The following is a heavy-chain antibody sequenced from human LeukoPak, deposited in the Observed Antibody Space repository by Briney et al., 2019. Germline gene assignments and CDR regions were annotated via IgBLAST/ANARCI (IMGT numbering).Heavy chain of an antibody. CDR3: ARIRRYCSSTSCASGPGHAFDI. Sequence: SETLSLTCAVYGGSFSGYYWSWIRQPPGKGLEWIGEINHSGSTNYNPSLKSRVTISVDTSKNQFSLKLSSVTAADTAVYYCARIRRYCSSTSCASGPGHAFDIWGQGTMVTVSS. J-gene: IGHJ3*02. D-gene: IGHD2-2*01. CDR2: INHSGST. CDR1: GGSFSGYY. V-gene: IGHV4-34*01.